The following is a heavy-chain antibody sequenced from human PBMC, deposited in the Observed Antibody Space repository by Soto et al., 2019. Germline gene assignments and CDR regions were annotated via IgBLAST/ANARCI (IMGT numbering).Heavy chain of an antibody. CDR1: GYTFTSYG. J-gene: IGHJ1*01. D-gene: IGHD2-15*01. CDR2: ISAYNDNT. Sequence: QVQLVQSGGEVKKPGASVKVSCKASGYTFTSYGISWVRQAPGQGLEWLGWISAYNDNTNYAQKLQGRVTMTTDTSTGTAYMELRSLRSDDTAVYYCARIRCSGGTCYSDYFQHWGQGTLVTVSS. V-gene: IGHV1-18*01. CDR3: ARIRCSGGTCYSDYFQH.